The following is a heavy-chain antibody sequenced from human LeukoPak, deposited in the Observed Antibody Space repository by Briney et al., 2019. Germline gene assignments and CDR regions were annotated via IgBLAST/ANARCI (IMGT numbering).Heavy chain of an antibody. CDR1: GGSISSGAYY. Sequence: SETLSLTCSVAGGSISSGAYYWCWLRQPPGRGLEWVGYIYRGGSTYYNASLKSRVTISVDRSKNQFSLKLSSVTAADTAVYYCARDSPEVAAEGTIFFDRWGQGTLVTVSS. V-gene: IGHV4-30-2*01. D-gene: IGHD6-13*01. J-gene: IGHJ4*01. CDR3: ARDSPEVAAEGTIFFDR. CDR2: IYRGGST.